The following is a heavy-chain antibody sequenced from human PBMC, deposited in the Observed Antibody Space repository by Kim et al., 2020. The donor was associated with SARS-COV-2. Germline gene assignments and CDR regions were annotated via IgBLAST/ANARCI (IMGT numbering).Heavy chain of an antibody. Sequence: SETLSLTCTVSGGSISSSSYYWGWIRQPPGKGLEWIGSIYYSGSTYYNPSLKSRVTISVDTSKNQFSLKLSSVTAADTAVYYCARQRPPMIGVVAFVFWG. CDR1: GGSISSSSYY. CDR3: ARQRPPMIGVVAFVF. D-gene: IGHD3-22*01. V-gene: IGHV4-39*01. J-gene: IGHJ2*01. CDR2: IYYSGST.